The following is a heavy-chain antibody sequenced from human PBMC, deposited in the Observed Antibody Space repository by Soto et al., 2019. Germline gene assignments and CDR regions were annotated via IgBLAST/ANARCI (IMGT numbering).Heavy chain of an antibody. CDR1: GGSISSGNYY. CDR2: ISYSGST. D-gene: IGHD5-18*01. J-gene: IGHJ4*02. CDR3: ATMGTPATGLYYFDY. Sequence: QVQLQESGPGLVKPSQTLSLTCTVSGGSISSGNYYWSWIRQRPGKGLEWIGFISYSGSTYYSLSLKSRVTISVATSKNPFSLNLSFVTAADTAVYYCATMGTPATGLYYFDYWGQGTLVTVSS. V-gene: IGHV4-30-4*01.